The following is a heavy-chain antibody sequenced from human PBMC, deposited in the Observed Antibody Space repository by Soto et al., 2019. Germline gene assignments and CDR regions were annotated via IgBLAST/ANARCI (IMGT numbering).Heavy chain of an antibody. V-gene: IGHV3-66*01. CDR2: IYSGGST. J-gene: IGHJ6*03. CDR1: GFTFSSYA. D-gene: IGHD2-8*01. CDR3: ATDCTNGVCTKYYHHYYMDV. Sequence: GGSLRLSCAASGFTFSSYAMSWVRQAPGKGLEWVSVIYSGGSTYYADSVKGRFTISRDNSKNTLCPQMNSLRAEDTAVYYCATDCTNGVCTKYYHHYYMDVWGKGTTVTVS.